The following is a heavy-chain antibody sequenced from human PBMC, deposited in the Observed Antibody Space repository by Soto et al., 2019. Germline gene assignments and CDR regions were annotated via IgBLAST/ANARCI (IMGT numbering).Heavy chain of an antibody. CDR2: INHSGST. D-gene: IGHD7-27*01. CDR3: ARGSFGPLSGAFDY. CDR1: CGSFSGYY. J-gene: IGHJ4*02. Sequence: SETLSLTCAVYCGSFSGYYWSWIRQPPGKGLEWIGEINHSGSTNYNPSLKSRVTMSVDTSKNQFSLKLSSVTAADTAVYYCARGSFGPLSGAFDYWGQGTLVTVSS. V-gene: IGHV4-34*01.